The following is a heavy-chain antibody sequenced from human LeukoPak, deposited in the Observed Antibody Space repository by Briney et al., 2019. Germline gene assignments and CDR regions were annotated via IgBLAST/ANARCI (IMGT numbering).Heavy chain of an antibody. V-gene: IGHV4-39*07. Sequence: SETLSLTCTVSGGSISSSSYYWGWIRQPPGKGLEWIGSIYYSGSTYYNPSLKSRVTISVDTSKNQFSLKLSSVTAADTAVYYCARGFGSIFYFDYWGQGTLVTVSS. CDR3: ARGFGSIFYFDY. D-gene: IGHD3-16*01. J-gene: IGHJ4*02. CDR1: GGSISSSSYY. CDR2: IYYSGST.